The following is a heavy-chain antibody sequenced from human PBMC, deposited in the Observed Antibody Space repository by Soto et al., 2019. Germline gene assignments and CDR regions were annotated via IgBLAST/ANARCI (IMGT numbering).Heavy chain of an antibody. V-gene: IGHV3-30*18. Sequence: PGGSLRLSCAASGFTFSSYDMHWVRQAPGKGLEWVAVISYDGSNIYYADYVKGRFTISRDNSKNTLYLQMNSLRAEDTAVYFCAKLVDKSVDDYWGQGTLVTVSS. J-gene: IGHJ4*02. CDR3: AKLVDKSVDDY. CDR1: GFTFSSYD. CDR2: ISYDGSNI. D-gene: IGHD2-21*01.